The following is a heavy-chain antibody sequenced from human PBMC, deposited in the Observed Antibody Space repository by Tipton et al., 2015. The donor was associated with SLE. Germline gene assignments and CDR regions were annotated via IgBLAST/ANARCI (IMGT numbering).Heavy chain of an antibody. Sequence: QSGAEVKKPGASVKVSCKASGYTFTSYDINWVRQATGQGLEWMGWMNPNSGNTDYAQKFQGRVTMTRNTSVSTAYMELSSLRSEDTAVYYCARDVTISPGDYYYYMDVWGKGTTVTVSS. J-gene: IGHJ6*03. CDR3: ARDVTISPGDYYYYMDV. V-gene: IGHV1-8*02. D-gene: IGHD3-3*01. CDR2: MNPNSGNT. CDR1: GYTFTSYD.